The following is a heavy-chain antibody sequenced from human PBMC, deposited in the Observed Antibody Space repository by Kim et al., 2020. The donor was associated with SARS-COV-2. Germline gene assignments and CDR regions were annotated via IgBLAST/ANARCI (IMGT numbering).Heavy chain of an antibody. CDR1: GFTFSSYA. Sequence: GGSLRLSCAASGFTFSSYAMHWVRQAPGKGLEWVAVISYDGSNKYYADSVKGRFTISRDNSKNTLYLQMNSLRAEDTAVYYCSIEVGSGSLYWGQGTLVT. J-gene: IGHJ4*02. V-gene: IGHV3-30*04. CDR3: SIEVGSGSLY. CDR2: ISYDGSNK. D-gene: IGHD3-10*01.